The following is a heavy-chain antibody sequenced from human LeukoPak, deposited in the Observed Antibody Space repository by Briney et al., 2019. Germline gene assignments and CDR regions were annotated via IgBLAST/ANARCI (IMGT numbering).Heavy chain of an antibody. V-gene: IGHV5-10-1*01. J-gene: IGHJ3*01. D-gene: IGHD2-2*01. CDR2: IDPSDSYT. CDR3: ARHAGDGGAFDV. Sequence: GESLRISCKVSGYSFTNYWITWVRQIPGKGLECMGRIDPSDSYTKYSPSFQGLVSISADKSIATAYLQWSSLEASDTAMYSCARHAGDGGAFDVWGQGTMVTVSS. CDR1: GYSFTNYW.